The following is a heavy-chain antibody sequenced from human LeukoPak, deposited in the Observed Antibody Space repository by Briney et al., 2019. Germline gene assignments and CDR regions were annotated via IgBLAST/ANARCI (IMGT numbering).Heavy chain of an antibody. V-gene: IGHV4-39*07. CDR3: ARDSRSGWGNWFDP. J-gene: IGHJ5*02. Sequence: SETLSLTCTVSGGSISSTIYYWGWIRQPPGKGLEWIGSIYYRGSTYHNPSLKSRVAISVDTSKNQFSLKLSSVTAADTAVYYCARDSRSGWGNWFDPWGQGTLVTVSS. CDR1: GGSISSTIYY. CDR2: IYYRGST. D-gene: IGHD6-19*01.